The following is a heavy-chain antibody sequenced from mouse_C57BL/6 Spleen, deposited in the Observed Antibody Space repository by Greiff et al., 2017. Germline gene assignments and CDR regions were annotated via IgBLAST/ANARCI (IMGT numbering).Heavy chain of an antibody. D-gene: IGHD2-1*01. CDR3: AIQYYVNPLWDY. V-gene: IGHV5-6*01. Sequence: VQLKESGGDLVKPGGSLKLSCAASGFTFSSYGMSWVRQTPDTRLAWVATISSGGSYTYYPDSVKGRFTISRDPAKNTLYLQMSSLKSDDTAMYYCAIQYYVNPLWDYWGQGTSVTVSS. CDR1: GFTFSSYG. J-gene: IGHJ4*01. CDR2: ISSGGSYT.